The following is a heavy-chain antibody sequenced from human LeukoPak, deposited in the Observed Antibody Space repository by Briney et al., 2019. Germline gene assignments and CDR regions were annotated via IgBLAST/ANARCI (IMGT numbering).Heavy chain of an antibody. CDR2: IYHSGST. CDR3: ARSLYCSGGSCYFDY. Sequence: SETLSLTCAVSGYSISSGYYWGWIRQPPGKGVEWIGSIYHSGSTYYNPSLKSRVTISVDTSKNQFSLKLSSVTAADTAVYYCARSLYCSGGSCYFDYWGQGTLVTVSS. CDR1: GYSISSGYY. D-gene: IGHD2-15*01. V-gene: IGHV4-38-2*01. J-gene: IGHJ4*02.